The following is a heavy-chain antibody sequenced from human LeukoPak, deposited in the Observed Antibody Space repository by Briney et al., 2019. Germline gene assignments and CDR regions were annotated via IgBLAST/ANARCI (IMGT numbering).Heavy chain of an antibody. V-gene: IGHV4-59*01. Sequence: PSETLSLTCTVSGGSISSYYWSWIRQPPGKGLEWIGYIYYSGSTNYNPSLKSRVIISVDTSKNQFSLKLSSVTAADTAVYYCARGLHDYGDYPLGYWGQGTLVTVSS. D-gene: IGHD4-17*01. CDR3: ARGLHDYGDYPLGY. J-gene: IGHJ4*02. CDR1: GGSISSYY. CDR2: IYYSGST.